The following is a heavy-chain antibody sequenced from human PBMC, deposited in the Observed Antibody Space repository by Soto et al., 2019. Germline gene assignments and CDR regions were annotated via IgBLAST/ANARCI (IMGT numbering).Heavy chain of an antibody. D-gene: IGHD4-17*01. Sequence: PGGALRLSCAASGFTLSSDSMSWVRPAPGKGVEWGSAISGSGGSTYYADSVKGRVTISTDNSKKTTYLEKNNPRTEDTAVNLCAKETRDYQYDSWGQEPLVTVSS. J-gene: IGHJ4*02. V-gene: IGHV3-23*01. CDR3: AKETRDYQYDS. CDR2: ISGSGGST. CDR1: GFTLSSDS.